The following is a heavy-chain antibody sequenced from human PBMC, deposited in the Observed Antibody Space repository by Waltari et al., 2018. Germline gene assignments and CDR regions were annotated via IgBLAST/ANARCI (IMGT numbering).Heavy chain of an antibody. CDR3: ARGPPVDI. CDR1: GDSISSDY. Sequence: QVQLQESDSGLVKPSETLSLTCTVSGDSISSDYWIWIRQTPGKGLELIAYIYNSGSTNYNPSLKSRVNIIVDTSKNPLPLKLRFGTAADSAVYYCARGPPVDIWGQGTMVTVSS. CDR2: IYNSGST. J-gene: IGHJ3*02. V-gene: IGHV4-59*01.